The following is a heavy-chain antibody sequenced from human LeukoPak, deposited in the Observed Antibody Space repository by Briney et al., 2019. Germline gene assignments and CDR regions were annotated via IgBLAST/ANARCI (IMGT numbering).Heavy chain of an antibody. CDR1: GFTFSSYG. D-gene: IGHD3-9*01. J-gene: IGHJ4*02. V-gene: IGHV3-23*01. CDR3: AKGQYFDFYFDY. CDR2: ISGSGGST. Sequence: PGGSLRLSCAASGFTFSSYGMSWVRQAPGKGLEWVSAISGSGGSTYYADSVKGRFTISRDNSKNTLYLQMNSLRAEDTAVYYCAKGQYFDFYFDYWGQGTLVTVSS.